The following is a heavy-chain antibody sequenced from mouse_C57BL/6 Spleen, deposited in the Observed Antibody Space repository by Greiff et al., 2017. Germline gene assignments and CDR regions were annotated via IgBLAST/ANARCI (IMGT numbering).Heavy chain of an antibody. CDR3: AKNQGSNYDDWYFDV. V-gene: IGHV2-5*01. CDR2: IWRGGST. D-gene: IGHD2-5*01. Sequence: QVQLQQSGPGLVQPSQSLSITCTVSGFSLTSYGVHWVRQSPGKGLEWLGVIWRGGSTDYNAAFMSRLSITKDNSKSQVFFKMNSLQADDTAIYYCAKNQGSNYDDWYFDVWGTGTTVTVSS. J-gene: IGHJ1*03. CDR1: GFSLTSYG.